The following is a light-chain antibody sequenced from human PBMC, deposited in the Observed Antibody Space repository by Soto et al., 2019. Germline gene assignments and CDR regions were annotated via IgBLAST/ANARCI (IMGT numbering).Light chain of an antibody. Sequence: DIPMTQSPSSLSASVGDRVTITCRASQSISSYLNWYQQKPGKAPKLLIYAASSLQSGVPSRFSGSGSGTDFTLTISSLQPEDFATYYCQQSYSTPVVTFGGGTKVEIK. CDR2: AAS. CDR1: QSISSY. CDR3: QQSYSTPVVT. J-gene: IGKJ4*01. V-gene: IGKV1-39*01.